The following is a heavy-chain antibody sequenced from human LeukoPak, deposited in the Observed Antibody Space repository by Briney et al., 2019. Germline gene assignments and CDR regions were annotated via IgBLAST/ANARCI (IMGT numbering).Heavy chain of an antibody. CDR3: ARDLHSGSYSDGWFDP. J-gene: IGHJ5*02. CDR1: GGSLSSGGYY. CDR2: IYHSGST. D-gene: IGHD1-26*01. Sequence: PSETLSLTCTVSGGSLSSGGYYWGWIRQPPGKGLEWIGSIYHSGSTYYNPSLKSRVTISVDTSKNQFSLKLSSVTAADTAVYYCARDLHSGSYSDGWFDPWGQGTLVTVSS. V-gene: IGHV4-39*07.